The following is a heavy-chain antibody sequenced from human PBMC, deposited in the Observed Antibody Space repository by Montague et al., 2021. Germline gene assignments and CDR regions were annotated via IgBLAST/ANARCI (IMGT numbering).Heavy chain of an antibody. V-gene: IGHV4-4*02. Sequence: TLSLTCAVSGGPFSSPDWCSWVRQAPGKGLEWIGDIYHNGNTNFNPSLKSRVTISVDKSKNQFSLQLTSVTAADTAVYYCATWPAYSTTWYYFDSWGQGTQVIVSS. J-gene: IGHJ4*02. D-gene: IGHD2/OR15-2a*01. CDR2: IYHNGNT. CDR1: GGPFSSPDW. CDR3: ATWPAYSTTWYYFDS.